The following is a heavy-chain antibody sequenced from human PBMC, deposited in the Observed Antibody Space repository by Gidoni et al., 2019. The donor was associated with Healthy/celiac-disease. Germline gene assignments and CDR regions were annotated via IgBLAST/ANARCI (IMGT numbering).Heavy chain of an antibody. CDR3: ARGESLDV. CDR1: GFTFSSYD. Sequence: EVQLVESGGGLVQPGGSMRLSCAASGFTFSSYDLSGVRQATGKGLEWVSASGTAGDPYYPGSVKGRFTISRENAKNSLYLQMNSLRAGDTAVYYCARGESLDVWGQGTTVTVSS. J-gene: IGHJ6*02. CDR2: SGTAGDP. V-gene: IGHV3-13*05.